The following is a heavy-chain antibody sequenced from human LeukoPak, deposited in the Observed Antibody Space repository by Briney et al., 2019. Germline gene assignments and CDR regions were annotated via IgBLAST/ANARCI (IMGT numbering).Heavy chain of an antibody. CDR3: ARGLLRGGDS. CDR1: GGSFSGYY. CDR2: INHSGST. D-gene: IGHD2/OR15-2a*01. Sequence: SETLSLTCAVYGGSFSGYYWSWIRQPPGKGLEWIGEINHSGSTNYNPSLKSRVTISVDTSKNQFSLKLSSVTAADTAVYYCARGLLRGGDSWGQGTLVTVSS. J-gene: IGHJ4*02. V-gene: IGHV4-34*01.